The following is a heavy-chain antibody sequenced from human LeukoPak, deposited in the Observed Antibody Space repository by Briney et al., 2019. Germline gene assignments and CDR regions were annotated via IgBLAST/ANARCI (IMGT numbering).Heavy chain of an antibody. CDR3: ARVYYGGNSGVFDY. CDR2: IYYSGST. V-gene: IGHV4-59*01. CDR1: GGSISSYY. D-gene: IGHD4-23*01. Sequence: SEALSLTCTVSGGSISSYYWSWIRQPPGKGLEWIGYIYYSGSTNYNPSLKSRVTISVDTSKNQFSLKLSSVTAADTAVYYCARVYYGGNSGVFDYWGQGTLVTVSS. J-gene: IGHJ4*02.